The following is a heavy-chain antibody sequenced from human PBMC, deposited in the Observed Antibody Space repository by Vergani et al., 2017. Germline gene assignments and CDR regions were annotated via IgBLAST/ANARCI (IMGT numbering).Heavy chain of an antibody. CDR1: GFTFNHYA. CDR3: AKANPRNSVYDYLYFYHAMDV. D-gene: IGHD5/OR15-5a*01. V-gene: IGHV3-23*01. J-gene: IGHJ6*02. CDR2: ISGSGGST. Sequence: EVQLLESGGDLVQPGGSLRLSCAASGFTFNHYAMNWVRQAPGKGLEWVSGISGSGGSTYYAGSVKGRFTISSDSSKNTLYLQMNSLRAGDTAVYYWAKANPRNSVYDYLYFYHAMDVGGQGTTVTVSS.